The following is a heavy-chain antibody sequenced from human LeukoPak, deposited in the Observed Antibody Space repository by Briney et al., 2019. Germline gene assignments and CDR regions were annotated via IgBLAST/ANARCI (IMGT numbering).Heavy chain of an antibody. Sequence: GGSLRLSCGVSGFTLSSFAMTWARLAPGKGLEWVSVISGSGSSTYHADSVKGRFTISRDNSKNTLYLQMNSLRAEDTHVYYCAKGGCSSTSCPSGHWGQGTLVTVSS. V-gene: IGHV3-23*01. CDR2: ISGSGSST. D-gene: IGHD2-2*01. J-gene: IGHJ4*02. CDR1: GFTLSSFA. CDR3: AKGGCSSTSCPSGH.